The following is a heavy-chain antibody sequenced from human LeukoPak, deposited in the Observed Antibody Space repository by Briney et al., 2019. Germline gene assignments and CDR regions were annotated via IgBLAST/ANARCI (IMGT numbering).Heavy chain of an antibody. Sequence: ASVTVSCKASGSTFTDYYIHWVREAPGQGLEWMTEIGPKSADTHYAQTFQGRVTMTLDTSIITAYMELKWVNADDTAVDYCAREGVGGSSDAFYLWGKGTMVTVSS. CDR3: AREGVGGSSDAFYL. CDR1: GSTFTDYY. J-gene: IGHJ3*01. V-gene: IGHV1-2*02. CDR2: IGPKSADT. D-gene: IGHD2-15*01.